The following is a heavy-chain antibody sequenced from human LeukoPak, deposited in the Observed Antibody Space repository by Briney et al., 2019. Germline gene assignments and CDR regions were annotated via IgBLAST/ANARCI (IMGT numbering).Heavy chain of an antibody. CDR3: ESRYCGSANCQWGDYYYYGMDG. D-gene: IGHD2-2*01. V-gene: IGHV1-69*13. CDR2: IIPIFGTT. J-gene: IGHJ6*02. CDR1: GGTLISYA. Sequence: SVTVSFMSSGGTLISYAISWVRQAPGQGLEWMGGIIPIFGTTKHSQKFHGRVTITAAESTRAAVMDLNSLSSDDTAVYYCESRYCGSANCQWGDYYYYGMDGWGQGTTVTVSS.